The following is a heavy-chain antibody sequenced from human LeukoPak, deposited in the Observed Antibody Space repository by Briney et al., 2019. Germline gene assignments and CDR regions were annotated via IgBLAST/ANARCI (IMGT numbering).Heavy chain of an antibody. V-gene: IGHV4-39*02. CDR1: GGSISSSSYY. Sequence: SGTLSLTCTVSGGSISSSSYYWGWIRQPPGKGLEWIGPIYYSGSTYYNPSLKSRVTISVDTSKNHFSLKLRSVTAADTAVYYCARILYDFWSGSMSYFDYWGQGTLVTVSS. D-gene: IGHD3-3*01. CDR2: IYYSGST. J-gene: IGHJ4*02. CDR3: ARILYDFWSGSMSYFDY.